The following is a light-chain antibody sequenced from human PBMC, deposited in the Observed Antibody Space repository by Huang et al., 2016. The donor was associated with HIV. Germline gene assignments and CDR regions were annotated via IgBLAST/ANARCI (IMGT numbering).Light chain of an antibody. J-gene: IGKJ4*01. CDR1: QSISNY. CDR2: AAS. CDR3: QQTYDTPPLT. V-gene: IGKV1-39*01. Sequence: DIQMTQSPSSLSASVGDRVIITCRASQSISNYLNWYQHKPGKAPRLLIYAASSLQSGVPSRLSGSGSKTTFTLTISSLQPEDFATYYCQQTYDTPPLTFGGGTRVDMK.